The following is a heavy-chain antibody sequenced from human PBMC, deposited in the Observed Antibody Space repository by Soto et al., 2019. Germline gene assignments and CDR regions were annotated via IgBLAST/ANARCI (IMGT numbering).Heavy chain of an antibody. CDR2: SIPLFGTA. D-gene: IGHD3-16*02. CDR1: GGTFSSYA. CDR3: AGDPGDYDYVWGSYRHPTPYGMDV. V-gene: IGHV1-69*01. Sequence: QVQLVQSGAEVKKPGSSVKVSCKASGGTFSSYAISWVRQAPGQGREWMGGSIPLFGTANYAQKFQGRVTITADECTSTAYMELSSLRSEDTAVYYCAGDPGDYDYVWGSYRHPTPYGMDVWGQGTTVTVSS. J-gene: IGHJ6*02.